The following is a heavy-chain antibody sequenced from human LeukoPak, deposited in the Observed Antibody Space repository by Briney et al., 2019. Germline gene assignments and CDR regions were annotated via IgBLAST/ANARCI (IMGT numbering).Heavy chain of an antibody. J-gene: IGHJ4*02. CDR2: INPNSGGT. CDR3: ATVRSGRFLEWSPNFDY. V-gene: IGHV1-2*02. D-gene: IGHD3-3*01. CDR1: GYTFTAYY. Sequence: GASVKVSCKASGYTFTAYYMHWVRQAPGQGLEWMGWINPNSGGTNYAQKFQGRVTMTRDTSISTAYMELSRLRSEDTAVYYCATVRSGRFLEWSPNFDYWGQGTLATVSS.